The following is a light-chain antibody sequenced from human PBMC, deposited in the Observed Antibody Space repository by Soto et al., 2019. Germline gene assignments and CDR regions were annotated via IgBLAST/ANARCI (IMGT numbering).Light chain of an antibody. CDR2: GAS. Sequence: EIVLTQSPGTLSLSPGERATLSCRASQSVSSSYLAWYQQKPGQAPRLLIYGASSRATGIPDRFSGSGSGTNFTLTISRLEPEDFAVYYCQQHGSSLYTFVEVTKLE. CDR1: QSVSSSY. V-gene: IGKV3-20*01. CDR3: QQHGSSLYT. J-gene: IGKJ2*01.